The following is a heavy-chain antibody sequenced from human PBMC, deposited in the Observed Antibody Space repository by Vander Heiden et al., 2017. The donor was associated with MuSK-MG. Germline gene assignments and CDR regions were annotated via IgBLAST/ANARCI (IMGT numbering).Heavy chain of an antibody. CDR2: IWYDGSNK. Sequence: QVQLVESGGGVVQPGRSLRLSFAASGFTFTNDGMHWVRQAPGKGLEWVAVIWYDGSNKYYADSVKGRFTISRDSSKNTLYLQMNSLRAEDTAVYYCAREKDYTPDYWGQGTLVTVSS. CDR1: GFTFTNDG. J-gene: IGHJ4*02. D-gene: IGHD4-4*01. V-gene: IGHV3-33*01. CDR3: AREKDYTPDY.